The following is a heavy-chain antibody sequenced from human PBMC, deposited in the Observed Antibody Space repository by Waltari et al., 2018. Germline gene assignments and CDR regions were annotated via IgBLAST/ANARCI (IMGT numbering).Heavy chain of an antibody. CDR2: ISWNSGSI. CDR3: ATPIAAAGHYYYYGMDV. Sequence: EVQLVESGGGLVQPGRSLRLSCAASGFTFDDYAMHWVRQAPGKGLEWVSGISWNSGSIGYADSVKGRVTISRDNAKNSLYLQMNSLRAEDTAVHYCATPIAAAGHYYYYGMDVWGQGTTVTVSS. J-gene: IGHJ6*02. D-gene: IGHD6-13*01. CDR1: GFTFDDYA. V-gene: IGHV3-9*01.